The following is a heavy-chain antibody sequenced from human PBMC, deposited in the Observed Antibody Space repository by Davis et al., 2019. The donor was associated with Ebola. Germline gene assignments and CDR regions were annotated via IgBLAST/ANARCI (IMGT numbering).Heavy chain of an antibody. Sequence: SETLSLTCTVSGASLSPYYWTWIRQTPGKGLEWIGYVYHSGSTNYNPSRKSRVTVSVDTSKKQFSLKMTSVTAADTAVYYGARFKGGGIPFGMDVWGQGTTVTVSS. CDR3: ARFKGGGIPFGMDV. CDR2: VYHSGST. J-gene: IGHJ6*02. D-gene: IGHD3-16*01. CDR1: GASLSPYY. V-gene: IGHV4-59*01.